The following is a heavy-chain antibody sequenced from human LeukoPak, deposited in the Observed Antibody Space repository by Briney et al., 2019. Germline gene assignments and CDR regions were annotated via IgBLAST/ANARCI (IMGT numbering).Heavy chain of an antibody. J-gene: IGHJ4*02. CDR3: ARRARSNPPDY. D-gene: IGHD4-11*01. Sequence: SETLSLTCAVYGGSFSGYYWSWIRQPPGKGLEWIGEINHSGSTNYNPSLKSRVTISVDTSKNQFSLKLSSVTAAGTAVYYCARRARSNPPDYWGQGTLVTVSS. V-gene: IGHV4-34*01. CDR1: GGSFSGYY. CDR2: INHSGST.